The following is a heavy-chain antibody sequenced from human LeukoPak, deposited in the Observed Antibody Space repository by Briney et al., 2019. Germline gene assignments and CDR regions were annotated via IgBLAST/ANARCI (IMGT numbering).Heavy chain of an antibody. D-gene: IGHD4-23*01. CDR3: ARDRVYRAYGGAY. V-gene: IGHV3-21*01. CDR2: ISSSSSYI. CDR1: GFTFSSYS. J-gene: IGHJ4*02. Sequence: GGSLRLSCAASGFTFSSYSMNWVRQAPGNGLEWVSSISSSSSYIYYAYSVKGRFTISRDNAKNSLYLQMNSLRAEDTAVYQCARDRVYRAYGGAYWGQGTLVTVHS.